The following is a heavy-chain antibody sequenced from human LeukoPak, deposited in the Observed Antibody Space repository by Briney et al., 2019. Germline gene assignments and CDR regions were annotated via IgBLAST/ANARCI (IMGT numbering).Heavy chain of an antibody. CDR3: ARELAVAVSYFDY. V-gene: IGHV4-34*01. CDR1: GGSFSGYY. J-gene: IGHJ4*02. CDR2: VNHSGST. D-gene: IGHD6-19*01. Sequence: SETLSLTCAVYGGSFSGYYWSWIRQPPGKGPEWVGEVNHSGSTNYNPSLKSRVTISVDTSNNQFSLKLSSVTAADTAVYYCARELAVAVSYFDYWGQGTLVTVSS.